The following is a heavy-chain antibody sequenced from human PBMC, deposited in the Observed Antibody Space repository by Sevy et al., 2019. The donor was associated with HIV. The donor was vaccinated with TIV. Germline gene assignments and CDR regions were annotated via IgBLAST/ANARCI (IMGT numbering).Heavy chain of an antibody. V-gene: IGHV4-59*01. CDR1: GGSISSYY. D-gene: IGHD1-26*01. CDR3: ARESPLGVEWELSRPQNWFDP. Sequence: SETLSLTCTVFGGSISSYYWNWIRQPPGKGLEWIGYIYYSGSTNYNPSLKSRVTISVDMSKNQFSLKLSSVTAADMAGYYCARESPLGVEWELSRPQNWFDPWGQGTLVTVSS. J-gene: IGHJ5*02. CDR2: IYYSGST.